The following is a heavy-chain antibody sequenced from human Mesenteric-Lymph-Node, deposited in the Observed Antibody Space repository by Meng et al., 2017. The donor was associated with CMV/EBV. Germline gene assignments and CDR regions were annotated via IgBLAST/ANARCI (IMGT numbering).Heavy chain of an antibody. J-gene: IGHJ6*02. CDR3: ARAPRGVATIYYYGMDV. Sequence: SVKVSCKTSGYSFTTYDISWVRQAPGQGLEWMGGIIPILGIANYAQKFQGRVTITADKSTSTAYMELSSLRSEDTAVYYCARAPRGVATIYYYGMDVWGQGTTVTVSS. D-gene: IGHD5-24*01. CDR2: IIPILGIA. V-gene: IGHV1-69*10. CDR1: GYSFTTYD.